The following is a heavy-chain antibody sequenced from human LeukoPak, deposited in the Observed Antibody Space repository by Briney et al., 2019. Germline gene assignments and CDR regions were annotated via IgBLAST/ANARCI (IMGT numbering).Heavy chain of an antibody. CDR1: GGTFSSYA. D-gene: IGHD6-13*01. CDR3: AREGGIAALNWFDP. Sequence: SVKVSCKASGGTFSSYAISGVRQAPGQGLEGMGGIIPIFGTANYAQKFQGRVTITTDESTSTAYMELSRLRSEDTAVYYCAREGGIAALNWFDPWGQGTLVTVSS. V-gene: IGHV1-69*05. CDR2: IIPIFGTA. J-gene: IGHJ5*02.